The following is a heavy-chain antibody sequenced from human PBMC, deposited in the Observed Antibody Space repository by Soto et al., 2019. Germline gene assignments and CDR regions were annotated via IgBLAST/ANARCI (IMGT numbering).Heavy chain of an antibody. D-gene: IGHD1-1*01. Sequence: SETLSLTCAVYGGSFSGYYWSWIRQPPGKGLEWIGEINHSGSTNYNPSLKSRVTISVDTSKNQFSLKLSSVTAADTAVYYCARQVTGTNYYYGMDVWGQGTTVTVS. CDR2: INHSGST. V-gene: IGHV4-34*01. J-gene: IGHJ6*02. CDR1: GGSFSGYY. CDR3: ARQVTGTNYYYGMDV.